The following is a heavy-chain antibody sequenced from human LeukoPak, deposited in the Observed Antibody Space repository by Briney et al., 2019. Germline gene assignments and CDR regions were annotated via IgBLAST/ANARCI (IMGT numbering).Heavy chain of an antibody. CDR1: RFTFSSYA. Sequence: GGSLRLSCAASRFTFSSYAMSWVRQAPGKGLEWVSAISGSGGSTYYADSVKGRFTISRDNSKNTLYLQMNSLRAEDTAVYYCANERYYGSGTRSYYFDYWGQGTLVTVSS. CDR3: ANERYYGSGTRSYYFDY. V-gene: IGHV3-23*01. D-gene: IGHD3-10*01. J-gene: IGHJ4*02. CDR2: ISGSGGST.